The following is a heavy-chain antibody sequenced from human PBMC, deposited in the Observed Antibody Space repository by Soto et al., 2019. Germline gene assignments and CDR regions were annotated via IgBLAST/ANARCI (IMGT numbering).Heavy chain of an antibody. CDR1: GYTFSSYG. CDR3: ARVGSGWLGDGNYYGMDV. Sequence: GASVKVSCKASGYTFSSYGISRVRRAPRQSLEWMGWISAYNGNTNYAQRLQGRVTMTTDTSTSTAYMELRSLRSDDTAVYYCARVGSGWLGDGNYYGMDVWGQGTTVTVSS. V-gene: IGHV1-18*01. J-gene: IGHJ6*02. D-gene: IGHD6-19*01. CDR2: ISAYNGNT.